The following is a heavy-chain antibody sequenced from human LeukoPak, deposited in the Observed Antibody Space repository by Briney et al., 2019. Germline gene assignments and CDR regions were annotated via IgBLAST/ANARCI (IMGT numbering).Heavy chain of an antibody. CDR3: ARGRITIFGVVIFREGSRYYFDY. Sequence: PSQTLSLTCTVSGNSISSGDYYWSWIRQPAGKGLEWIGRIYTSGSTTYYNPSLKSRVTISGDTSKNQFSLKLSSVTAADTAVYYCARGRITIFGVVIFREGSRYYFDYWGQGTLVTVSS. CDR2: IYTSGST. V-gene: IGHV4-61*02. CDR1: GNSISSGDYY. D-gene: IGHD3-3*01. J-gene: IGHJ4*02.